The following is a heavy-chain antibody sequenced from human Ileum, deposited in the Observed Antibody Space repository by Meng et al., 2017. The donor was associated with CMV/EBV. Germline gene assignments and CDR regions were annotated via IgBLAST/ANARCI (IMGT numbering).Heavy chain of an antibody. D-gene: IGHD6-19*01. Sequence: AASGFTVSSYAMGWVRQAPGKGLEWVSSISVSDSITYYADSVRGRFTISRDNSKNTLYLQINSLRPDDTAVYYCATRDGQWLVPFHYWGQGTLVTVSS. CDR2: ISVSDSIT. CDR1: GFTVSSYA. J-gene: IGHJ4*02. CDR3: ATRDGQWLVPFHY. V-gene: IGHV3-23*01.